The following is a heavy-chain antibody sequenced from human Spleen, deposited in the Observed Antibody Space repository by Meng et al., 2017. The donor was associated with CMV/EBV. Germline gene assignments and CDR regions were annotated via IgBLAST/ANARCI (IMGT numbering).Heavy chain of an antibody. CDR3: ARVCDY. V-gene: IGHV3-48*03. Sequence: GESLKISCAASGFTFSSYEMNWVRQAPGKGLEWVSYISSGGNTMYYADSVKGRFTISRDNAKNALYLQMNSLRVEDTAVYYCARVCDYWGQGSLVTVSS. J-gene: IGHJ4*02. CDR2: ISSGGNTM. CDR1: GFTFSSYE.